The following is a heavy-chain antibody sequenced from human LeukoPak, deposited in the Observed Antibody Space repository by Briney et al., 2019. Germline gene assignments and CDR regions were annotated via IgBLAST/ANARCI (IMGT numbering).Heavy chain of an antibody. V-gene: IGHV4-4*07. CDR1: GGSISSYY. J-gene: IGHJ2*01. CDR2: IYTSGST. D-gene: IGHD6-19*01. Sequence: SETLSLTCTVSGGSISSYYWSWIRQPAGKGLEWIGRIYTSGSTNYNPSLKSRVTMSVDTSKNQFSLKLSSVTAADTVVYYCARDKKQWLVPRSYWYFDLWGRGTLVTVSS. CDR3: ARDKKQWLVPRSYWYFDL.